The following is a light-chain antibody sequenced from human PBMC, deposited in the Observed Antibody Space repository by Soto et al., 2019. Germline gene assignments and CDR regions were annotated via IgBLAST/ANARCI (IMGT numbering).Light chain of an antibody. CDR3: QQRSNWPPIT. J-gene: IGKJ5*01. CDR2: DAS. CDR1: QNIRSNY. Sequence: EIVLTQSPGTLSLSPGERATLSCRASQNIRSNYLAWYQQKPGQAPRLLIYDASNRATGIPARFSGSGSGTDFTLTISSLEPEDFAVYYCQQRSNWPPITFGQGTRLEIK. V-gene: IGKV3-11*01.